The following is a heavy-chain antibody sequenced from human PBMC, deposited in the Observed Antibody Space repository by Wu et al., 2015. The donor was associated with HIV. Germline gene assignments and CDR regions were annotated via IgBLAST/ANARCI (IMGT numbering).Heavy chain of an antibody. CDR1: GGTFSSYA. V-gene: IGHV1-69*12. CDR3: ARDASWGGYATEGAFDY. D-gene: IGHD5-12*01. Sequence: QVQLVQSGAEVKKPGSSVKVSCKTSGGTFSSYAISWVRQAPGQGLEWMGGIIPIFGTANYAQKFQGRVTITADESTSTAYMELSSLRSEDTAVYYCARDASWGGYATEGAFDYWGQGTLVTVSS. CDR2: IIPIFGTA. J-gene: IGHJ4*02.